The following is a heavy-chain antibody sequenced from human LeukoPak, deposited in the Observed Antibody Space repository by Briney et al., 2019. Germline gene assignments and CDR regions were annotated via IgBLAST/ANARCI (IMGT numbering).Heavy chain of an antibody. CDR3: ASSKYSSSWYRPGFDY. CDR2: IIPIFGTA. D-gene: IGHD6-13*01. Sequence: SVKVSCKASGGTFSSYAISWVRQAPGQGLVWMGGIIPIFGTANYAQKFQGRVTITTDESTSTAYMELSSLRSEDTAVYYCASSKYSSSWYRPGFDYWGQGTLVTVPS. J-gene: IGHJ4*02. V-gene: IGHV1-69*05. CDR1: GGTFSSYA.